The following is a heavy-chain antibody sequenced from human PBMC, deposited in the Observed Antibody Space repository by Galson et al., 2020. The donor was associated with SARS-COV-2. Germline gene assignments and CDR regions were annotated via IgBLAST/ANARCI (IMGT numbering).Heavy chain of an antibody. V-gene: IGHV2-70*04. J-gene: IGHJ4*02. CDR3: ARMVGSGRFVVY. Sequence: SGATVAQPTQPLTLQCTFSGFSLSTPGMPVHWLRQPPGHALQWLARLDCDADKYYSTSLKTSLTLSKANSKNQVVLTMTNMDPVDTATYYWARMVGSGRFVVYWSQGTLDTVSS. CDR2: LDCDADK. D-gene: IGHD3-10*01. CDR1: GFSLSTPGMP.